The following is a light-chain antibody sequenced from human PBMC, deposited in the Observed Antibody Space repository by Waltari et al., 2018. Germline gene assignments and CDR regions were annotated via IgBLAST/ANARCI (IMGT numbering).Light chain of an antibody. CDR3: QQYGSSLFT. V-gene: IGKV3-20*01. CDR2: ATY. J-gene: IGKJ3*01. CDR1: QSVRSNY. Sequence: EVVLTQSPGPLSLSPGERATLSCRASQSVRSNYFAWYQQKPGQAPRLLIYATYRRAAGIPDRFSGSGSGTDFTLTISSLEPEDFAVYYCQQYGSSLFTFGPGTKVDIK.